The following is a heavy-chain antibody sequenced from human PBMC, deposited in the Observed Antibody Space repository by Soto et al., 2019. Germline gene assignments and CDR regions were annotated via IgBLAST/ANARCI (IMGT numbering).Heavy chain of an antibody. V-gene: IGHV3-7*05. J-gene: IGHJ4*02. D-gene: IGHD5-18*01. Sequence: EVHLVESGGDLVQPGGSLRLSCAASGFTFSRSWMSWVRQGPGKGLEWVAHIKYDGGETYYVDSVKDRFTISRDNAKTSMYMQMNGLRAEDTVVYYGVAWCCGYEALFVHWGQETLVTVSS. CDR3: VAWCCGYEALFVH. CDR1: GFTFSRSW. CDR2: IKYDGGET.